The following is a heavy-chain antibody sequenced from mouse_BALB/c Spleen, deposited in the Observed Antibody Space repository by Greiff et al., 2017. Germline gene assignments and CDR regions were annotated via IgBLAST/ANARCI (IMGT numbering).Heavy chain of an antibody. CDR2: IWAGGST. Sequence: VQGVESGPGLVAPSQSLSITCTVSGFSLTSYGVHWVRQPPGKGLEWLGVIWAGGSTNYNSALMSRLSISKDNSKSQVFLKMNSLQTDDTAMYYCARDPYGNYRGGIDYWGQGTTLTVSS. D-gene: IGHD2-1*01. CDR1: GFSLTSYG. J-gene: IGHJ2*01. V-gene: IGHV2-9*02. CDR3: ARDPYGNYRGGIDY.